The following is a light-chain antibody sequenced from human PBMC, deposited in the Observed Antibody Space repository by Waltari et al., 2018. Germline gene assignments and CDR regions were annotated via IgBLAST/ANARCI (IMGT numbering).Light chain of an antibody. Sequence: ENHMTQSPSSVSASVGDRVSMSCRASQDISTSLAWYQQKSGKAPSLLIYHSSTLQSGVPSRFSDAGTGTDFTLTIDNLHPEDFATYFCQQGDTSPPTFGPGTKVELK. CDR2: HSS. CDR1: QDISTS. V-gene: IGKV1-12*01. CDR3: QQGDTSPPT. J-gene: IGKJ1*01.